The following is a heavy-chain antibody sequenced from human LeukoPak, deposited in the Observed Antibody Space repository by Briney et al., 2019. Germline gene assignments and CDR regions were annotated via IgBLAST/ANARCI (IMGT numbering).Heavy chain of an antibody. J-gene: IGHJ4*02. D-gene: IGHD2-2*01. CDR1: GFTFSRFA. Sequence: GGSLRLSCAASGFTFSRFAMSWVRQAPGKGLEWVSAISGSGGSTYYADSVKGRFTITRDNTNDALYLQMSSLRAEDTAVYYCAKDTYCSSSSCGFDYWGKGTLVTVSS. CDR2: ISGSGGST. CDR3: AKDTYCSSSSCGFDY. V-gene: IGHV3-23*01.